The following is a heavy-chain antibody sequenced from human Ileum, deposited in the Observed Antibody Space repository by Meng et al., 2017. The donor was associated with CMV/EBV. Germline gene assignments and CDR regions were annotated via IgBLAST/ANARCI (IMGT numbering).Heavy chain of an antibody. CDR3: ARWANPNY. J-gene: IGHJ4*02. Sequence: LSLTCAVSGGSFSGYHWTFIRQPPGKGLEWIGAITHSGSANYNPSLKSRLTMSIDTSKRLFSLKLNSVTAADTAVYYCARWANPNYWGQGTLVTVSS. CDR1: GGSFSGYH. V-gene: IGHV4-34*10. CDR2: ITHSGSA.